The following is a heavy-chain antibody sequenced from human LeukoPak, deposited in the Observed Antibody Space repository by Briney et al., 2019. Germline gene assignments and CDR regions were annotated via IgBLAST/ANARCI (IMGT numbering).Heavy chain of an antibody. V-gene: IGHV3-23*01. Sequence: HAGGSLRLSCAASGFTFSSYAMSWVRQAPGKGLEWVSAISGSGGSTYYADSVKGRFTISRDNSKNTLYLQMNSLRAEDTAVYYCAKTYYDFWSGYYLRTGYFDYWGQGTLVTVSS. CDR3: AKTYYDFWSGYYLRTGYFDY. J-gene: IGHJ4*02. CDR1: GFTFSSYA. D-gene: IGHD3-3*01. CDR2: ISGSGGST.